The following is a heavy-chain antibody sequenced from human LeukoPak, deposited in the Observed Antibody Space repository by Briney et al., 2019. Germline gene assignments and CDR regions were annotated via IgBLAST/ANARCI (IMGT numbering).Heavy chain of an antibody. Sequence: PGGSLRLSCAASGFTFSDYYMSWIRQAPGKGLEWVSYISSSGSTIYYADSVKGRLTISRDNAKNSLYLQMNSLRAEDTAVYYCARASSSSWAPYFDYWGQGTLVTVSS. CDR1: GFTFSDYY. J-gene: IGHJ4*02. D-gene: IGHD6-13*01. CDR3: ARASSSSWAPYFDY. V-gene: IGHV3-11*01. CDR2: ISSSGSTI.